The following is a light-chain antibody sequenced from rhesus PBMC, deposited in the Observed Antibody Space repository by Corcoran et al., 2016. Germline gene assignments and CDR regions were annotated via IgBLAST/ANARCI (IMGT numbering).Light chain of an antibody. CDR3: QQGDSVPLT. Sequence: EIVLTQSPTSMAVSQGERVTISCTASSSLRTKHMPWSQQKPDFPLRHLVSRPSNLASRIPAMFSGSGARTSYTLTISSMEAADSANYYCQQGDSVPLTFGGGTKVEIQ. CDR1: SSLRTKH. V-gene: IGKV3S9*01. CDR2: RPS. J-gene: IGKJ4*01.